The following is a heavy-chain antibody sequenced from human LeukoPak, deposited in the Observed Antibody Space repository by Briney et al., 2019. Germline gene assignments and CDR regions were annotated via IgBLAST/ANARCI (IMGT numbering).Heavy chain of an antibody. V-gene: IGHV3-30*03. CDR2: ISYDGSNK. J-gene: IGHJ4*02. Sequence: GGSLRLSCAASGFTFSSYSMNWVRQAPGKGLEWVAVISYDGSNKYYADSVKGRFTISRDNSKNTLYLQMNSLRAEDTAVYYCARDGTYSGSYYPLDYWGQGTLVTVSS. CDR1: GFTFSSYS. D-gene: IGHD1-26*01. CDR3: ARDGTYSGSYYPLDY.